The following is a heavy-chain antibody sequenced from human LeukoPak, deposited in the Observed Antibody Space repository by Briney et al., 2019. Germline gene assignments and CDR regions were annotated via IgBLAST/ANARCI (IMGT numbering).Heavy chain of an antibody. Sequence: QVQLQESGPGLVNPSETLSLTCSVSNDSIRNYYWSWMRQPPGKGLEWIGYIHYRGSTNYNPSLKSRVTISVDTSKNQFSLRLCSVTAADTAVYYCAREVGGWLNAWGQGTLVTVSS. V-gene: IGHV4-59*01. D-gene: IGHD3-22*01. CDR1: NDSIRNYY. CDR3: AREVGGWLNA. J-gene: IGHJ4*02. CDR2: IHYRGST.